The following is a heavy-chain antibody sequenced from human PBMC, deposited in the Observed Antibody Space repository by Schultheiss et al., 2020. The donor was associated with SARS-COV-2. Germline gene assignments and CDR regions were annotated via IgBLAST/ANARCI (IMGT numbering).Heavy chain of an antibody. Sequence: GGSLRLSCAASGFTFSSYSMNWVRQAPGKGLEWVANIKQDGSEKYYVDSVKGRFTISRDNAKNSLYLQMNSLRAEDTAVYYCARGGARFIDPWGQGTLVTVSS. D-gene: IGHD3-10*01. CDR2: IKQDGSEK. J-gene: IGHJ5*02. V-gene: IGHV3-7*01. CDR1: GFTFSSYS. CDR3: ARGGARFIDP.